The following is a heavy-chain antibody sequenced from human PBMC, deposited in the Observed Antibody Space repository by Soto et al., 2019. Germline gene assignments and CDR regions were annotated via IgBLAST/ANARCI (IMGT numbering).Heavy chain of an antibody. J-gene: IGHJ5*01. D-gene: IGHD3-10*01. CDR3: ARGLYREYGHDS. CDR1: GFTFGNFW. CDR2: INSDGST. V-gene: IGHV3-74*01. Sequence: GRSLRLSCAASGFTFGNFWMHLIRQAPGKGLVWVSRINSDGSTSYADFVKGRLTISRDNAKNTVYLQMNSLRAEDTAVYYCARGLYREYGHDSWGQGALVTVSS.